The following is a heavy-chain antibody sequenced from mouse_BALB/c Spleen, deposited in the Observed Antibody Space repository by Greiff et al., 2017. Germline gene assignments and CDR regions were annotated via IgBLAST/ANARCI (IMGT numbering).Heavy chain of an antibody. D-gene: IGHD4-1*01. CDR2: ISSGSSTI. CDR3: ARDWDVRGSWFAY. J-gene: IGHJ3*01. V-gene: IGHV5-17*02. CDR1: GFTFSSFG. Sequence: EVKLMESGGGLVQPGGSRSLSCAASGFTFSSFGMHWVRQAPEKGLEWVAYISSGSSTIYYADTVKGRFTISRDNPKNTLFLQMTSLRSEDTAMYYCARDWDVRGSWFAYWGQGTLVTVSA.